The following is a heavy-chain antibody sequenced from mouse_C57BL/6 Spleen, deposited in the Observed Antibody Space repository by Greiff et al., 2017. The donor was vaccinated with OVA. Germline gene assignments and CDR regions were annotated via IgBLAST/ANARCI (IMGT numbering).Heavy chain of an antibody. Sequence: ESGPGLVKPSQSLSLTCSVTGYSITSGYYWNWIRQFPGNKLEWMGYISYDGSNNYKPSLKNRISITRDTSKNQFFLKLNSVTTEDTATYYCARDAWGHYAMDYWGQGTSVTVSS. V-gene: IGHV3-6*01. CDR2: ISYDGSN. J-gene: IGHJ4*01. D-gene: IGHD4-1*01. CDR1: GYSITSGYY. CDR3: ARDAWGHYAMDY.